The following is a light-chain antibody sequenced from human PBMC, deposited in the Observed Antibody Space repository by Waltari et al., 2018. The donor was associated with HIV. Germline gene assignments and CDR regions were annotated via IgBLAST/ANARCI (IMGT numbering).Light chain of an antibody. Sequence: EIVLTQSPATLSLSPGERATLSCTASENVSNYLGWYQQRPGQAPRLLIHDAANTAPGVPDRFTGSGSENYFTRTISSLEAEDFAVYFCQQRRDWPLTFGGGTKVEIK. J-gene: IGKJ4*01. CDR2: DAA. V-gene: IGKV3-11*01. CDR3: QQRRDWPLT. CDR1: ENVSNY.